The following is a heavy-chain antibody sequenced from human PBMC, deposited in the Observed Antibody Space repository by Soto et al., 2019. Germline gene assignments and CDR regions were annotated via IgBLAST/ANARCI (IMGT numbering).Heavy chain of an antibody. Sequence: ASVKVSCKASGYTFTGYYMHWVRQAPGQGLEWMGWINPNSGGTNYAQKFQGWVTMTRDTSISTAYMELSRLRSDDTAVYYCARGRYYGSGSYLAAFDIWGQGTMVTVSS. CDR1: GYTFTGYY. J-gene: IGHJ3*02. CDR2: INPNSGGT. CDR3: ARGRYYGSGSYLAAFDI. D-gene: IGHD3-10*01. V-gene: IGHV1-2*04.